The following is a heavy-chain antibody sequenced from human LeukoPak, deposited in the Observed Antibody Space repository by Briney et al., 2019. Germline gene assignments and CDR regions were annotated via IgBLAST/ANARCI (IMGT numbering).Heavy chain of an antibody. D-gene: IGHD6-19*01. CDR2: IRADTYAT. CDR1: GFTFSVSP. V-gene: IGHV3-73*01. CDR3: TTIGTSGWFGLGY. J-gene: IGHJ4*02. Sequence: GGSLRLSCAASGFTFSVSPMHWVRQASGKGLEWIGRIRADTYATDYAASVKGRFTISRDDSNHTAYLQMSSLKTEDTAVYYCTTIGTSGWFGLGYWGQGTRVTVSS.